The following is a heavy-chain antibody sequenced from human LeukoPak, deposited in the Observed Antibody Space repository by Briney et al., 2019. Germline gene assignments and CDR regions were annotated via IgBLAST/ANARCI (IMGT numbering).Heavy chain of an antibody. CDR1: GLTFSVYY. D-gene: IGHD2-2*01. V-gene: IGHV3-11*01. CDR2: ISSSGSTI. J-gene: IGHJ3*02. CDR3: AREVVPAALPSPDAFDI. Sequence: GGSLRLSCAASGLTFSVYYMSWIRQAPGKGLEWVSYISSSGSTIYYADSVKGRFTISRDNARNSLYLQMNSLRAEDTAVYYCAREVVPAALPSPDAFDIWGQGTMVTVSS.